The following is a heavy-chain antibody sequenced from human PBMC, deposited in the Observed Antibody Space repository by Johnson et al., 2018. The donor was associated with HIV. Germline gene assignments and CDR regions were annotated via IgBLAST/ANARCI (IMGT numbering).Heavy chain of an antibody. CDR1: GFTFSSYA. CDR3: AKGRARTAARQPRGDAFDI. J-gene: IGHJ3*02. CDR2: IRYDGSNK. Sequence: QVHLVESGGGVVQPGRSLRLSCAASGFTFSSYAMHWVRQAPGKGLEWVAVIRYDGSNKYYADSVKGRFTISRDNSKNTLYLQMNSLRAEDTAVYYCAKGRARTAARQPRGDAFDIWGQGTMVTVSS. D-gene: IGHD6-6*01. V-gene: IGHV3-30*02.